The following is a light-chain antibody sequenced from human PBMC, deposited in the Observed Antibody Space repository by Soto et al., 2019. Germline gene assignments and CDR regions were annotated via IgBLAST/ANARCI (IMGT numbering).Light chain of an antibody. CDR3: AAWDDSLNGYV. V-gene: IGLV1-44*01. J-gene: IGLJ1*01. CDR1: XXNIGTNA. Sequence: QSVLTQPPSASGTPGXXXXIXXXXXXXNIGTNAVNWYQQLPGTAPKLLIYNNNQRPSGVPDRFSGSKSGTSASLAISGLQSEDEADYYCAAWDDSLNGYVFGAGTKVTXL. CDR2: NNN.